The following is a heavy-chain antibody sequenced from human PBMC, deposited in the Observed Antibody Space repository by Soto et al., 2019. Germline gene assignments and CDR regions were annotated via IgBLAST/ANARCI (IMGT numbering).Heavy chain of an antibody. CDR2: INPSSGST. J-gene: IGHJ2*01. D-gene: IGHD3-10*01. V-gene: IGHV1-46*01. CDR1: GYTFTSYS. Sequence: ASVKVSCKASGYTFTSYSMHWVRQAPGQGLEWMGMINPSSGSTSHAQKFQGRITMTKDTSTSTVYMDLSSLTSEDTAVYYCARSFLLRGGRTYFEGWGRGSLVTVTS. CDR3: ARSFLLRGGRTYFEG.